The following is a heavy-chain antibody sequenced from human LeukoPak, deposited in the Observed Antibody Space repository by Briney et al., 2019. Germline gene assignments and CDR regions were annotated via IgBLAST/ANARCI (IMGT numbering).Heavy chain of an antibody. CDR1: GFTFSSYG. J-gene: IGHJ4*02. CDR2: IWYDGSNK. V-gene: IGHV3-33*01. D-gene: IGHD3-22*01. CDR3: ARAKLSSGYYFDY. Sequence: GGSLRLSCAASGFTFSSYGMHWVRQAPGKGLEWVAVIWYDGSNKYNADSVKGRFTISRDNSKNTLYLQMNSLRAEDTAVYYCARAKLSSGYYFDYWGQGTLVTVSS.